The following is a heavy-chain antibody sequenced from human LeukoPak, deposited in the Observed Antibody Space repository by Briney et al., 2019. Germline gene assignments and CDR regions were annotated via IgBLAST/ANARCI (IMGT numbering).Heavy chain of an antibody. Sequence: GASVKVSCKASGFTFTVYYIHWVRQAPGQGLEWMGRINPNTGGTNFAQRFQGRVTMTRDTFISTAYMELSSLRSDDTAVYYCAWSTFYYDSSGPTRDYWGQGTLVTVSS. CDR1: GFTFTVYY. CDR2: INPNTGGT. V-gene: IGHV1-2*06. CDR3: AWSTFYYDSSGPTRDY. D-gene: IGHD3-22*01. J-gene: IGHJ4*02.